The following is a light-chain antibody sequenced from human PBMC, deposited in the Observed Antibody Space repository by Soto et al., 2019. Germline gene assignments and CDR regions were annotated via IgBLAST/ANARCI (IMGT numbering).Light chain of an antibody. V-gene: IGKV1-5*01. J-gene: IGKJ1*01. CDR3: QQYNSYSPWT. Sequence: DIQMTQSPSTLSASVGDRVTITCRASQTISSWLAWYQQKPGKAPNLLIYDASTLERGVPSRFSGTGSGTEFTLTISSLQPDDFATYYCQQYNSYSPWTFGQGTKVDIK. CDR1: QTISSW. CDR2: DAS.